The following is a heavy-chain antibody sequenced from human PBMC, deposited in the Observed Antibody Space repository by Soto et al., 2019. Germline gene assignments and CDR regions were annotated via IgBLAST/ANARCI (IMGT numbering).Heavy chain of an antibody. D-gene: IGHD2-15*01. Sequence: EVQLVESGGGLVKPGGSLRLSCAASGFTFSSYSMNWVRQAPGKGLEWVSSISSSSGYTSYADSVKGRVTISRDNAKNSLYLQIDSLRAEDTAVYYCARGRSLNTNMDYWGQGALVTVSS. J-gene: IGHJ4*02. CDR2: ISSSSGYT. V-gene: IGHV3-21*01. CDR1: GFTFSSYS. CDR3: ARGRSLNTNMDY.